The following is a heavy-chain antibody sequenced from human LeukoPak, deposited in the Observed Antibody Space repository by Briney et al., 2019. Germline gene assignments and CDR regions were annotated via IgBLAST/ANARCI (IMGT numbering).Heavy chain of an antibody. Sequence: GGSLRLSCAASGFTFSSYSMNWVRQAPGKGLEWVSSISSSSYIYYAGSVKGRFTISRDNSKNTLYLQMNSLRAEDTAVYYCSGCLYYYYYYMDVWGKGTTVTVSS. D-gene: IGHD2-15*01. CDR1: GFTFSSYS. CDR2: ISSSSYI. V-gene: IGHV3-21*01. J-gene: IGHJ6*03. CDR3: SGCLYYYYYYMDV.